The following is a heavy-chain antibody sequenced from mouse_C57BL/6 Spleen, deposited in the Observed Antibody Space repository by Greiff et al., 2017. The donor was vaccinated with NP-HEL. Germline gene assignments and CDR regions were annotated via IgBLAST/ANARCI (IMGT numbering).Heavy chain of an antibody. CDR2: GDEGSGSI. CDR3: ARHEEPLYDFDY. Sequence: GQLQQAGAELVKPGASVKLSCKASGQNVKEQRREWVKQRAGKGREGRGGGDEGSGSIKYNEKFKDKATLTADKSSSTVYMELSRLTSEDSAVYFCARHEEPLYDFDYWGQGTTLTVSS. J-gene: IGHJ2*01. CDR1: GQNVKEQR. D-gene: IGHD2-12*01. V-gene: IGHV1-62-2*01.